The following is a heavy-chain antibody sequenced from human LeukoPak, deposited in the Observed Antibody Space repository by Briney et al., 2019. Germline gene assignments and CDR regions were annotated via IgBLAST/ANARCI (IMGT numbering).Heavy chain of an antibody. CDR1: GGSFSSSNY. CDR2: IYYSGST. J-gene: IGHJ3*02. V-gene: IGHV4-61*05. D-gene: IGHD3-10*01. CDR3: ASLVMVRGLPDAFDI. Sequence: PSETLSLTCIVTGGSFSSSNYWAWIRQPPGKGLEWIGYIYYSGSTNYNPSLKSRVTISVDTSKNQFSLKLSSVTAADTAVYYCASLVMVRGLPDAFDIWGQGTMVTVSS.